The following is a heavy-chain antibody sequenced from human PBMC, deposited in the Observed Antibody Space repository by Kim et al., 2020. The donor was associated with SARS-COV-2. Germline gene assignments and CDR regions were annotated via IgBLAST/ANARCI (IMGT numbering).Heavy chain of an antibody. CDR1: GYSISSGYY. CDR3: AKQRYTPYFDY. J-gene: IGHJ4*02. V-gene: IGHV4-38-2*02. Sequence: SETLSLTCTVSGYSISSGYYWGWIRQPPGKGLEWIGSIYHSGSTYYNPSLKSRVTISVDTSKNQFSLKLSSVTAADTAVYYCAKQRYTPYFDYWGQGTLV. CDR2: IYHSGST. D-gene: IGHD1-20*01.